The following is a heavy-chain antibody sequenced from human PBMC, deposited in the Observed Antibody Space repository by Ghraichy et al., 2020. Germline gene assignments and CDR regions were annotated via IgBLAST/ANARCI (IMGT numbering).Heavy chain of an antibody. Sequence: SETLSLTCAVYGGSFSGYYWSWIRQPPGKGLEWIGEINHSGSTNYNPSLKSRVTISVDTSKNQFSLKLSSVTAADTAVYYCARAESIAAADPNWFDPWGQGTLVTVSS. CDR2: INHSGST. CDR3: ARAESIAAADPNWFDP. V-gene: IGHV4-34*01. D-gene: IGHD6-13*01. CDR1: GGSFSGYY. J-gene: IGHJ5*02.